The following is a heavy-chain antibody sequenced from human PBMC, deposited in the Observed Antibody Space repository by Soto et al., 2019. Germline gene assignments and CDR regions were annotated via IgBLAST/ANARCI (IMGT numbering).Heavy chain of an antibody. CDR3: ARGGYSMDV. J-gene: IGHJ6*02. V-gene: IGHV6-1*01. Sequence: PSQTLSLTCAISVDTVSSKSAAWTWIRQSPSRGLEWLGKTYYRSKWYNEYAVSVKSRITINPDTSKNQFSLQLNSVTPEDTAVYYCARGGYSMDVWGQGTTVTVSS. CDR1: VDTVSSKSAA. CDR2: TYYRSKWYN.